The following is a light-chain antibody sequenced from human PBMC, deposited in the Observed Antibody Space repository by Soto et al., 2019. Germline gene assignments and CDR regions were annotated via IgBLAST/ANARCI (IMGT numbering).Light chain of an antibody. Sequence: QSVLTQPPSVSGAPGQRVTISCTGSNSNIGAGYDVHWYQQLPGKSPKLLIYGTSNRPSGVPDRFSGSKSGTSASLAITGLQAEDEADYYCQSYDSMDYVFGTGTKVTVL. CDR3: QSYDSMDYV. CDR1: NSNIGAGYD. V-gene: IGLV1-40*01. J-gene: IGLJ1*01. CDR2: GTS.